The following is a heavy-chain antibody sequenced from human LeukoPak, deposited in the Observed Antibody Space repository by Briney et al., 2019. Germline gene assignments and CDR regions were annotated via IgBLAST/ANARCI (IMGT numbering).Heavy chain of an antibody. J-gene: IGHJ6*03. Sequence: PSETLSLTCAVHGGSISSSSYYWSWIRQPAGKGLEWIGRIYTSGSTNYNPSLKSRVTMSVDTSKNQFSLKLSSVTAADTAVYYCARVVRWPGDYYYMDVWGKGTTVTISS. CDR2: IYTSGST. CDR1: GGSISSSSYY. CDR3: ARVVRWPGDYYYMDV. D-gene: IGHD4-23*01. V-gene: IGHV4-61*02.